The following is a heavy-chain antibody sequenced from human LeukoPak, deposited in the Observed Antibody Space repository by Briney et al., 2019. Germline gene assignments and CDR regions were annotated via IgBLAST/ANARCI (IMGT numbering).Heavy chain of an antibody. Sequence: GGSLRLSCAASGFTFSSYGMHWVRQAPGKGLEWVAVIWYDGSNKYCADSVKGRFTISRDNSKNTLYLQMNSLRAEGTAVYYCARDQAVTTVNWFDPWGQGTLVTVSS. D-gene: IGHD4-17*01. CDR3: ARDQAVTTVNWFDP. CDR2: IWYDGSNK. J-gene: IGHJ5*02. V-gene: IGHV3-33*01. CDR1: GFTFSSYG.